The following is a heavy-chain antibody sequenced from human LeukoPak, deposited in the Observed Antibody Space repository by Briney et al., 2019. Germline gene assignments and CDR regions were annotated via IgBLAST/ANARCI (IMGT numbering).Heavy chain of an antibody. D-gene: IGHD1-26*01. J-gene: IGHJ4*02. Sequence: GGSLRLSCAASGFTFRSYGMHWVRQAPGKGLEWVAFIRYDGSNKYYADSVKGRFTISRDNAKSSLYLQMNSLRAEDTAIYYCARDWASPGPTTIWGQGTLVTVSS. CDR1: GFTFRSYG. V-gene: IGHV3-30*02. CDR2: IRYDGSNK. CDR3: ARDWASPGPTTI.